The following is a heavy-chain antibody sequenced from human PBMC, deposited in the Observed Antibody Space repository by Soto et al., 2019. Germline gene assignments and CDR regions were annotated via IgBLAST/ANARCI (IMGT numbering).Heavy chain of an antibody. D-gene: IGHD6-25*01. J-gene: IGHJ4*02. CDR3: ARNEAGWYFDS. CDR2: IYYSGST. CDR1: RGSISRGTNY. Sequence: SETLCLTCTVSRGSISRGTNYWAWIRQPPGKGLEWFANIYYSGSTFYNPSFNSLFTISLDTSKNQFSLQLRSVTAADTAVYYCARNEAGWYFDSWGQGTLVTVSS. V-gene: IGHV4-39*01.